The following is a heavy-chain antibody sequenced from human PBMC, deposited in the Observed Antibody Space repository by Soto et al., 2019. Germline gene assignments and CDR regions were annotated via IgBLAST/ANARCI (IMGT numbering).Heavy chain of an antibody. D-gene: IGHD2-21*02. CDR1: GGSLSNYG. CDR3: ARSPGGVVTAMYYFDY. CDR2: INPNSGGT. J-gene: IGHJ4*02. V-gene: IGHV1-2*04. Sequence: ASVKVSCKASGGSLSNYGISWVRQAPGQGLEWMGWINPNSGGTNYAQKFQGWVTMTRDTSISTAYMELSRLRSDDTAVYYCARSPGGVVTAMYYFDYWGQGTLVTVS.